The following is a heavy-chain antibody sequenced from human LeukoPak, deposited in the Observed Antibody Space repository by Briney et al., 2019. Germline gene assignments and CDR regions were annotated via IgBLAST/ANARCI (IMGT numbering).Heavy chain of an antibody. V-gene: IGHV4-30-2*01. D-gene: IGHD6-13*01. J-gene: IGHJ5*02. Sequence: PSETLSLTCTVSGGSISSGGYYWSWIRQPPGKGLEWIGYIYHSGSTYYNPSLKSRVTISVDRSKNQFSLKLSSVTAADTAVYYCAREGPRQVEQQLVNWFDPWGQGTLVTVSS. CDR2: IYHSGST. CDR1: GGSISSGGYY. CDR3: AREGPRQVEQQLVNWFDP.